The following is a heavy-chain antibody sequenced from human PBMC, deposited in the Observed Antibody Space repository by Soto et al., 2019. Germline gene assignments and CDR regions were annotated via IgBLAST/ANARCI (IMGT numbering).Heavy chain of an antibody. V-gene: IGHV4-59*13. CDR2: IYYSGST. Sequence: SQTLSLTCTVSPAPIAINYWSWIRQAPGKGLEWIGYIYYSGSTTYNPSLKSRVTMSQDTSKDQCSLKLNSVTAADTAVYYCARDAGGYYDNWGPGILVIFSS. D-gene: IGHD3-22*01. CDR3: ARDAGGYYDN. J-gene: IGHJ4*01. CDR1: PAPIAINY.